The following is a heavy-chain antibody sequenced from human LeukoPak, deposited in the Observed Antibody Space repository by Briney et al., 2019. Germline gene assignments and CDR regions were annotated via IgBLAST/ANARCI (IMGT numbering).Heavy chain of an antibody. CDR2: IGTAGDT. D-gene: IGHD6-19*01. J-gene: IGHJ6*02. CDR3: AKDRGSGVLYYYGMDV. Sequence: PGGSLRLSCAASGFTFSSYDMHWVRQATGKGLEWVSAIGTAGDTYYPGSVKGRFTISRENAKNSLYLQMNSLRAGDTAVYYCAKDRGSGVLYYYGMDVWGQGTTVTVSS. CDR1: GFTFSSYD. V-gene: IGHV3-13*01.